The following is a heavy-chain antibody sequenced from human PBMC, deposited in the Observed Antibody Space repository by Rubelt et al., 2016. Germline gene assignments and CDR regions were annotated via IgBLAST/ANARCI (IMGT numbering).Heavy chain of an antibody. CDR3: ARDGGDYVRVTLYY. Sequence: EVQLVESGGGLVKPGGSLRLSCAASGFTFSSYAMSWVRQAPGKGLEWVSAISGSGGSTYYADSVKGRFTMSRDNSKNTLYLQMNSLRAEDTAVYYCARDGGDYVRVTLYYWGQGTLVTVSS. V-gene: IGHV3-23*04. CDR1: GFTFSSYA. D-gene: IGHD3-10*02. J-gene: IGHJ4*02. CDR2: ISGSGGST.